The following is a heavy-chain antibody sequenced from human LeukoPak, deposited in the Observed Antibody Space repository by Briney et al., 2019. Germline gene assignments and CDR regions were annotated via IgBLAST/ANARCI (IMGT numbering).Heavy chain of an antibody. CDR2: IIPIFGTA. CDR1: GYTFTTYD. V-gene: IGHV1-69*05. D-gene: IGHD6-13*01. J-gene: IGHJ3*02. CDR3: ARAAAAPDAFDI. Sequence: GASVKVSCKASGYTFTTYDINWVRQATGQGLEWMGGIIPIFGTANYAQKFQGRVTITTDESTSTAYMELSSLRSEDTAVYYCARAAAAPDAFDIWGQGTMVTVSS.